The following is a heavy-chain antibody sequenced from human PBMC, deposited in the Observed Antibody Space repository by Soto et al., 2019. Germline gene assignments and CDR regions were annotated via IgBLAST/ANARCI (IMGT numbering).Heavy chain of an antibody. J-gene: IGHJ4*02. CDR3: ARVRSGSYYYLDY. Sequence: DVQLVDSGGGFVQPGGSLRLSCAASGFTFDTFSMNWIRQAPGKGLEWVSYISGRSTVIYSADAVKGRFTISRDNAKNARYLQMNSLRDEDSAVYYCARVRSGSYYYLDYWGQGTLVTVSS. D-gene: IGHD1-26*01. CDR2: ISGRSTVI. CDR1: GFTFDTFS. V-gene: IGHV3-48*02.